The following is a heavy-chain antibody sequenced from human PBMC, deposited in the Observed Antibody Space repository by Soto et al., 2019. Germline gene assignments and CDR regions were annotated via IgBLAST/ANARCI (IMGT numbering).Heavy chain of an antibody. CDR1: VFTFSNYA. Sequence: EVQLLECGGGLVQPGGSLRLSCAASVFTFSNYAMSWVCQAPGKGLEWVSAISGSGDSTYYADSVKGEFTISRDNSKNTLYLQLKSLRAEDTALYCCAKDSRSGYSSGWPGFDYWCQGTLVTVSS. CDR2: ISGSGDST. V-gene: IGHV3-23*01. CDR3: AKDSRSGYSSGWPGFDY. D-gene: IGHD6-25*01. J-gene: IGHJ4*02.